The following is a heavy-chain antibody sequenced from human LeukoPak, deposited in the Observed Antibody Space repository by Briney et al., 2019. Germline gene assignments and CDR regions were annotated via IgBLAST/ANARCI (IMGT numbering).Heavy chain of an antibody. CDR2: ISYTGST. CDR3: AGHRPDSSGFMDLDY. Sequence: SQTLSLTCTVSGASISSGGYYWSWIRQHPGKGLEWIGYISYTGSTHYNPSLKSRVTMSVDTSKNQVSLKLTSMTAADSAVFYCAGHRPDSSGFMDLDYWGQGTLVTVSS. CDR1: GASISSGGYY. J-gene: IGHJ4*02. D-gene: IGHD3-22*01. V-gene: IGHV4-31*03.